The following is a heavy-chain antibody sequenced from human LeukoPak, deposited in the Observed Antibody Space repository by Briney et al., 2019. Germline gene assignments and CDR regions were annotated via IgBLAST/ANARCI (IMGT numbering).Heavy chain of an antibody. D-gene: IGHD6-19*01. J-gene: IGHJ4*02. CDR3: AREVAGLAFDY. Sequence: GGSLRLSCAASGFTFSNYAMNWVRQAPGKGLEWVSGITGSGGTTYYADSVKGRFTISRDNSKNTLHLQMNSLRAEDTAVYYCAREVAGLAFDYWGQGTLVTVSS. CDR2: ITGSGGTT. V-gene: IGHV3-23*01. CDR1: GFTFSNYA.